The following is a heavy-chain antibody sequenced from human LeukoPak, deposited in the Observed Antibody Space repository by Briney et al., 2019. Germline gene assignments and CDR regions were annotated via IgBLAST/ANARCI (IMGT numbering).Heavy chain of an antibody. CDR1: GGSISSSSYY. J-gene: IGHJ4*02. Sequence: PSETLSLTCTVSGGSISSSSYYWGWIRQPPGKGLEWIGSIYYSGSTYYNPSLKSRVTISVDTSKNQFSLKLSSVTAADTAVYYCARMIVVVTEYYFDCWGQGTLVTVSS. D-gene: IGHD3-22*01. CDR2: IYYSGST. CDR3: ARMIVVVTEYYFDC. V-gene: IGHV4-39*01.